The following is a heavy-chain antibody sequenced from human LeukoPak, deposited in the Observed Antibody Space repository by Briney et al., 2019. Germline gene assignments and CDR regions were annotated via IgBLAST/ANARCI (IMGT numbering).Heavy chain of an antibody. Sequence: ASVKVSCKASGYTFTSYYIHWVRQAPGQGLEWMGIINPSGGSTTYAQKFQGRVIMTSDMSTSTVYMDLSSLRSEDTAVYYCARDLKGGWLQPAYWGQGTLVTVSS. CDR2: INPSGGST. D-gene: IGHD5-24*01. J-gene: IGHJ4*02. CDR1: GYTFTSYY. CDR3: ARDLKGGWLQPAY. V-gene: IGHV1-46*01.